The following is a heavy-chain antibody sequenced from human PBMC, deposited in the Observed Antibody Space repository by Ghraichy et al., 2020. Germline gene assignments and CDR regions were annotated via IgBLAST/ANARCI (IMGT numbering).Heavy chain of an antibody. CDR2: INHSGNT. CDR3: ARGGFRPLHCFDP. V-gene: IGHV4-34*01. J-gene: IGHJ5*02. Sequence: SETLSLTCAVYGGSFTDHFWSWVRQPPGKGLEWIAEINHSGNTNYNPSLKSRVTISIDTSKNQFSLKLTSVSAADTAVYFCARGGFRPLHCFDPWGQGTLVTVSS. CDR1: GGSFTDHF.